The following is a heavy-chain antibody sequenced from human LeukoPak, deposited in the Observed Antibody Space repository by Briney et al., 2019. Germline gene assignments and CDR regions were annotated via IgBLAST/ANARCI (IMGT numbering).Heavy chain of an antibody. J-gene: IGHJ3*02. CDR3: AKDRDDYVWGSYLGAFDI. D-gene: IGHD3-16*01. CDR2: TNQDGRKK. Sequence: GGSLRLSCVASGFSFSSNWMGWVRQAPGKGLEWLANTNQDGRKKYYVDSVKGRFTISRDNSKNTLYLQMNSLRAEDTAVFYCAKDRDDYVWGSYLGAFDIWGQGTMVTVSS. V-gene: IGHV3-7*03. CDR1: GFSFSSNW.